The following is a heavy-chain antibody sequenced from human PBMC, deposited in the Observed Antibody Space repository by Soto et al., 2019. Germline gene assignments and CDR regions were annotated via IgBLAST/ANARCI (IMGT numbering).Heavy chain of an antibody. CDR3: VRDSAATGTPYYYYYGMDV. D-gene: IGHD6-13*01. CDR2: LYTSGST. CDR1: GASITSYY. Sequence: PSETLSLTCTVSGASITSYYWSWVRQPATKGLEWIGRLYTSGSTTYNHSLKSRVTMSRDTSKNQFSLSLTSLTAANSAVYYCVRDSAATGTPYYYYYGMDVWGQGTTVTVSS. J-gene: IGHJ6*02. V-gene: IGHV4-4*07.